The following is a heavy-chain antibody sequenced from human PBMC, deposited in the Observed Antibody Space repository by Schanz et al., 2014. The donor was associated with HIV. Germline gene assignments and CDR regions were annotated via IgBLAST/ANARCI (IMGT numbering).Heavy chain of an antibody. CDR1: GYTFTDYY. CDR2: IKPNSDET. D-gene: IGHD1-20*01. V-gene: IGHV1-2*02. Sequence: QMQLVQSGAEVKKPGSSVKVSCKASGYTFTDYYIHWVRQAPGQGPQWMGWIKPNSDETYYAQKFKGRVTMTRDTSIKTASMELSWLRSDDTAVYLCARNKYNLLPFDYWGQGTLVTVSS. CDR3: ARNKYNLLPFDY. J-gene: IGHJ4*02.